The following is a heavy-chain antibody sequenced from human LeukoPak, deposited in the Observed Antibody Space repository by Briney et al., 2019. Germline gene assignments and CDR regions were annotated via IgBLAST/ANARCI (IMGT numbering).Heavy chain of an antibody. D-gene: IGHD1-26*01. J-gene: IGHJ4*02. CDR2: IYYSGST. Sequence: WFAHPPGKGLKGFGSIYYSGSTYYNPSLKSRVTISVDTSKNQFSLKLSSVTAADTAVYYCARHTTPIPGGYFDYWGQGTLVTVSS. CDR3: ARHTTPIPGGYFDY. V-gene: IGHV4-39*01.